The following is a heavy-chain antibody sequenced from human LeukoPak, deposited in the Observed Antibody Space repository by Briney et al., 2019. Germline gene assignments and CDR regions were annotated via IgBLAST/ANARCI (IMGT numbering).Heavy chain of an antibody. J-gene: IGHJ4*02. CDR2: ISSSSSYT. CDR1: GFTFSDYY. CDR3: ARAVEGGRSTSSLGY. D-gene: IGHD2-2*01. V-gene: IGHV3-11*06. Sequence: GGSLRLSCAASGFTFSDYYMSWIRQAPGKGLEWVSYISSSSSYTNYADSVKGRFTISRDNAKKSLYMQMNSLRAEDTAVYYCARAVEGGRSTSSLGYWGQGTLVTVSS.